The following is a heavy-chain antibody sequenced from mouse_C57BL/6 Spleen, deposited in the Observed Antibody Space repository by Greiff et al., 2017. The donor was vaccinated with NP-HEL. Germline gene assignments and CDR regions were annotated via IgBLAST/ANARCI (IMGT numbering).Heavy chain of an antibody. CDR3: ARWYYYGSSPHV. J-gene: IGHJ1*03. CDR1: GYAFSSSW. CDR2: IYPGDGDT. D-gene: IGHD1-1*01. Sequence: VQVVESGPEPVKPGASVKISCKASGYAFSSSWMNWVKQRPGKGLEWIGRIYPGDGDTNYNGKFKGKATLTADKSSSTAYMQLSSLTSEDSAVYFCARWYYYGSSPHVWGTGTTVTVSS. V-gene: IGHV1-82*01.